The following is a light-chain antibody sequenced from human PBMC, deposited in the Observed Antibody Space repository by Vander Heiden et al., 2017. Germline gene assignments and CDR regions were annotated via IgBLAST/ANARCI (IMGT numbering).Light chain of an antibody. CDR1: ISDVGTYNF. J-gene: IGLJ1*01. CDR2: NGI. Sequence: QSALPQPRSVSGSPGQSVTIPCTGTISDVGTYNFVSWYQQHPGKAPKLMIYNGIKLSSGVPNRFSGSKSGNTASLTISGLQAEEEAYYYCSSYASSYTYVFGTWTKVTVL. V-gene: IGLV2-11*01. CDR3: SSYASSYTYV.